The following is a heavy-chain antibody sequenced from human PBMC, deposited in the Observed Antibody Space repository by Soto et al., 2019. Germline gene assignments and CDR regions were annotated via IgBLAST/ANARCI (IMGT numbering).Heavy chain of an antibody. CDR1: GLAFSNYD. J-gene: IGHJ4*02. Sequence: EVQLLQSGGGLVQPGGPLRLSCAASGLAFSNYDMTWVRQAPGKGLEWVASINGSGGSTFYAESVKGRFTISRDNSQNPVYLHLNSLNVEDKAVYYCAHRNYYDKRGYTYPYFDFWGQGSLVTVSS. D-gene: IGHD3-22*01. CDR3: AHRNYYDKRGYTYPYFDF. V-gene: IGHV3-23*01. CDR2: INGSGGST.